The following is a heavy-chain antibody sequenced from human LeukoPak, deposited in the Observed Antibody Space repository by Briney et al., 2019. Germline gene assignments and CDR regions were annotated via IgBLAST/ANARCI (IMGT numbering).Heavy chain of an antibody. J-gene: IGHJ3*02. CDR1: GFTFSSYW. CDR3: AESIVGATRAFDI. D-gene: IGHD1-26*01. CDR2: IRYDGSNK. V-gene: IGHV3-30*02. Sequence: GGSLRLSCVASGFTFSSYWMHWVRQAPGKGLEWVAFIRYDGSNKYYADSVKGRLTISRDNSKNTLYLQMNSLRAEDTAVYYCAESIVGATRAFDIWGQGTMVTVSS.